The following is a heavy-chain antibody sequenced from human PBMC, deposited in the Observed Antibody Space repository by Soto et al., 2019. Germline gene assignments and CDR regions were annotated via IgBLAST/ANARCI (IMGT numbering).Heavy chain of an antibody. CDR2: INQDGGET. V-gene: IGHV3-7*02. J-gene: IGHJ5*02. Sequence: LRLSCAASGFTFSTSYMTWVRQAPGKGLEWVASINQDGGETLYVGSVKGRFTISRDNAKNSMYLQMNSLRAEDTAMYYCATIHGGNDYSHYRCFDTWGQGTLVTVSS. D-gene: IGHD4-4*01. CDR3: ATIHGGNDYSHYRCFDT. CDR1: GFTFSTSY.